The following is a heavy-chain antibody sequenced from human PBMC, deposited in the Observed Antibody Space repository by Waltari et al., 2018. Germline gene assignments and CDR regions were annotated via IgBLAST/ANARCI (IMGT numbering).Heavy chain of an antibody. Sequence: EVQLVESGGXLIQPGGSLXLSCAAXGFTVSSNYMGWGRQAPGKGREVVSVIYSGGSXYYADSVKGRFTXSRXDSXXXLXLQMNSLXXXDTAXYYCARTGSXXGYCGDYXGQGTLVTVXS. D-gene: IGHD5-12*01. CDR3: ARTGSXXGYCGDY. V-gene: IGHV3-53*01. CDR1: GFTVSSNY. J-gene: IGHJ4*02. CDR2: IYSGGSX.